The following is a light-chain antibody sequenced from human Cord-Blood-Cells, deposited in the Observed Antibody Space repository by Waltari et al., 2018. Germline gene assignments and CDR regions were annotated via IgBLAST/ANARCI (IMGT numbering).Light chain of an antibody. CDR3: QSYDSSLSWV. Sequence: QSVLTQPPSVSGAPGQRVTISRTGSSSNIGAGYDVPWYQQLPGTAPKLLIYGNSNRPSGVPDRFSGSKSGTSASLAITGLQAEDEADYYCQSYDSSLSWVFGGGTKLTVL. CDR1: SSNIGAGYD. CDR2: GNS. J-gene: IGLJ3*02. V-gene: IGLV1-40*01.